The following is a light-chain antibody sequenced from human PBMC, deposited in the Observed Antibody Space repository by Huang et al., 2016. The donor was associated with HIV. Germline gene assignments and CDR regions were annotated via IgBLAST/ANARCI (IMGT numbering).Light chain of an antibody. V-gene: IGKV1-39*01. CDR1: QNIGRD. J-gene: IGKJ2*01. Sequence: DIQMTQSPSSLSASVGDRVTITCRASQNIGRDLNWYQQKSGKAPKLLIYAASSLKRGVPSRFSGIGFGTDFTLTISSLQPEDFATYYCQQSYSITRYTFGQGTKVEIK. CDR3: QQSYSITRYT. CDR2: AAS.